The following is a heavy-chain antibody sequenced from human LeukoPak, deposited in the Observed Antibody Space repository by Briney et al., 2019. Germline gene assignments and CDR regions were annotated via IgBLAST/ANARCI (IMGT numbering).Heavy chain of an antibody. Sequence: GGSLRLSCEASGFTFSDYYMTWIRQAPGKRLEWVSYISSSSSTIFYADSVKGRFTISRDNAKNSLYLHMSSLTAEDTAVYYCARGDDDYWRGYFSDPWGQGTLVSVSS. D-gene: IGHD3-3*01. CDR1: GFTFSDYY. CDR2: ISSSSSTI. CDR3: ARGDDDYWRGYFSDP. J-gene: IGHJ5*02. V-gene: IGHV3-11*04.